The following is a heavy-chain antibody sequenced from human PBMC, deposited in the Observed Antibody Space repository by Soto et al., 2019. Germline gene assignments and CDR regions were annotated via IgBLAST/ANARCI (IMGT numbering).Heavy chain of an antibody. CDR3: ARALHYFGTDPSPNNDY. CDR2: ITSNSSKK. V-gene: IGHV3-48*01. D-gene: IGHD6-13*01. CDR1: GVTFSSYS. J-gene: IGHJ4*02. Sequence: PGGSLRLSCAASGVTFSSYSMNGVRQAPGKGLEWVSDITSNSSKKYYADSVKGRFTISRDNSENTLYLQLNSLGAEDTAVYYCARALHYFGTDPSPNNDYWGQGTLVTVSS.